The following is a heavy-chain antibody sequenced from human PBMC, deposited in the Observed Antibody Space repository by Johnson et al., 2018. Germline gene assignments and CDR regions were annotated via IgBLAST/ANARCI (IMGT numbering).Heavy chain of an antibody. CDR1: GFTFSDYA. D-gene: IGHD2-8*01. CDR2: ISSSSANI. Sequence: EVQLVESGGGLVHPGGSXRLSCAASGFTFSDYAMNWVRQAPGKGLEWISYISSSSANIYYADSVKGRFTISRDNSKNTLYLQMNSLRAEDTAVYYCARDLLVDGFKRGDVFDIWGQGTMVTVSS. J-gene: IGHJ3*02. CDR3: ARDLLVDGFKRGDVFDI. V-gene: IGHV3-48*01.